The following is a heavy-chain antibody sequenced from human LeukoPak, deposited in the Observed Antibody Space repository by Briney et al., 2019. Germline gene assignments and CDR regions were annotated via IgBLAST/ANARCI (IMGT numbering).Heavy chain of an antibody. V-gene: IGHV4-4*07. D-gene: IGHD2-2*01. CDR3: AGGSGGIVVVPAAKVPYYYYYMDV. CDR1: GYSISSSYY. Sequence: PSETLSLTCAVSGYSISSSYYWSWIRQPAGKGLEWIGRIYTSGSTNYNPSLKSRVTMLVDPSKNQFSLKLSSVTAADTAVYYCAGGSGGIVVVPAAKVPYYYYYMDVWGKGTTVTVSS. CDR2: IYTSGST. J-gene: IGHJ6*03.